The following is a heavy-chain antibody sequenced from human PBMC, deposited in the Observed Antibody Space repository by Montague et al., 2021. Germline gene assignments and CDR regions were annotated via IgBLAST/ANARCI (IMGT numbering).Heavy chain of an antibody. V-gene: IGHV2-5*02. CDR1: GFSLSTSGVG. D-gene: IGHD2-21*02. CDR3: AHRLPGTILGHCDLHLLVSNPHQPPSLHQGPIGLPPGTLLQEHLWGH. CDR2: IFWDDDK. J-gene: IGHJ1*01. Sequence: PALVKPTQTLTLSCTFSGFSLSTSGVGVGWIRQPPGKALQWLALIFWDDDKRYSPSLKSRLTITKDTSKNQVVLTMTNMDPVDTATDSCAHRLPGTILGHCDLHLLVSNPHQPPSLHQGPIGLPPGTLLQEHLWGHSGLGCLV.